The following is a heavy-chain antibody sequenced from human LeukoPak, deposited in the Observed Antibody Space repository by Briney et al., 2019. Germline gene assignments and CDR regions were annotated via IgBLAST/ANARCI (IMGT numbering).Heavy chain of an antibody. Sequence: PGRSLRLSCAASGFTFSDYYMSWIRQAPGKGLEWVSYISSSGSTIYYADSVKGRFTISRDNAKNSLYLQMNSLRAEDTAVYYCATREIITGTTSDYWGQGTLVTVSS. V-gene: IGHV3-11*01. CDR1: GFTFSDYY. D-gene: IGHD1/OR15-1a*01. CDR3: ATREIITGTTSDY. CDR2: ISSSGSTI. J-gene: IGHJ4*02.